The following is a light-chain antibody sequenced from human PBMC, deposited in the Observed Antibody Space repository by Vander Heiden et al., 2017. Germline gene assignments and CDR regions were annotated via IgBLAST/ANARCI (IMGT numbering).Light chain of an antibody. CDR3: LQLNDYPRT. V-gene: IGKV1-17*01. CDR2: SAS. CDR1: QDIKND. J-gene: IGKJ1*01. Sequence: DIQLTESPSSLSASIGDSVTITCRESQDIKNDLGWYQQKPGRAPKRLIYSASTLQSGVPSRFSGSGSGTDFTLTISSLQPEDLATYYCLQLNDYPRTFGQGTKVEI.